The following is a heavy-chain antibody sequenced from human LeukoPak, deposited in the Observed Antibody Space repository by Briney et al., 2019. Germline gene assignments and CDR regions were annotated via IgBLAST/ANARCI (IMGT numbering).Heavy chain of an antibody. D-gene: IGHD3-22*01. J-gene: IGHJ3*02. CDR2: IYYSGRT. Sequence: SETLSLTCTVSGGSISSSSYYWGYIRQPPGKGLEWIGSIYYSGRTYYNPSLKSRVTISVDTSKNQFSLKLSSVTAADTAVYYCAREDYYYDSSGYYYVGAFDIWGQGTMVTVSS. CDR1: GGSISSSSYY. V-gene: IGHV4-39*07. CDR3: AREDYYYDSSGYYYVGAFDI.